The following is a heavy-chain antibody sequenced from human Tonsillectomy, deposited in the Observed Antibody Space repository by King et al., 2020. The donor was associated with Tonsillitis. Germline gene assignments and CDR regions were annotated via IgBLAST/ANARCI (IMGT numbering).Heavy chain of an antibody. CDR2: IWYDGSDK. CDR3: AREDVSEPGTGAFDL. J-gene: IGHJ3*01. D-gene: IGHD6-13*01. V-gene: IGHV3-33*08. Sequence: QLVQSGGGVVQPGRSLRLSCAASGFTFSSYAMHWVRQAPGKGLEWVALIWYDGSDKYYADSVKGRFTISRDNSKNTLYLQMNSLRAEDTAVYYCAREDVSEPGTGAFDLWGQGTMVTVSS. CDR1: GFTFSSYA.